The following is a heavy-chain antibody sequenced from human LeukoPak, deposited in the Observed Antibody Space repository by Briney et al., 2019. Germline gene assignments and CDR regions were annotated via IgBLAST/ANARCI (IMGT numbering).Heavy chain of an antibody. CDR3: ARDAQGTTGLAFDL. D-gene: IGHD2-8*02. CDR2: IKHDGSER. V-gene: IGHV3-7*01. J-gene: IGHJ3*01. Sequence: GGSLRVSCAASGFTFSIYWMNWVRQTPGKGLEWVAIIKHDGSERFYVDSVKGRFTVSRDNAKNSLYLQMNSLRAEDSAVYYCARDAQGTTGLAFDLWGQGTMVTVSS. CDR1: GFTFSIYW.